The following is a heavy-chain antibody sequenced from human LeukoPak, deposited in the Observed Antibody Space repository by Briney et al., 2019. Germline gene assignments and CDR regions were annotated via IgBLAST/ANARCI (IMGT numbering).Heavy chain of an antibody. D-gene: IGHD3-9*01. J-gene: IGHJ4*02. CDR2: ISGSGGST. V-gene: IGHV3-23*01. Sequence: AISGSGGSTYYADSVKGRFTISRDNSKNTLYLQMNSLRAEDTAVYYCARIGAGGRDFDWLYYITPRGFDYWGQGTLVTVSS. CDR3: ARIGAGGRDFDWLYYITPRGFDY.